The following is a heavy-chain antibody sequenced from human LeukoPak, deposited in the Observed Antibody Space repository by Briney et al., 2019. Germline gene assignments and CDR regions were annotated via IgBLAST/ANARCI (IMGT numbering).Heavy chain of an antibody. CDR3: ARPRGATDRYFQH. J-gene: IGHJ1*01. Sequence: GRSLRLSCAASGFTFSSYGMHWVRQAPGKGLEWVAVISYDGSNKYYADSVKGRFTISRDNSKNTLYLQMNSLRAEDTAVYYCARPRGATDRYFQHWGQGTLVTVSS. V-gene: IGHV3-30*03. CDR1: GFTFSSYG. CDR2: ISYDGSNK. D-gene: IGHD5-12*01.